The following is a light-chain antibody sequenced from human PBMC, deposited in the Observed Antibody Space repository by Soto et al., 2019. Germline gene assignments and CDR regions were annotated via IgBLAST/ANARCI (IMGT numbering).Light chain of an antibody. CDR3: KQTYSANTL. CDR1: QRIGTN. Sequence: DIQMTQSPSSLSASIGDRVTLTCRASQRIGTNLNWYQQRPGKAPKLLIYAVSSLQSGVSYRFSGSGSGTYFTLSINSLQREDFATYYCKQTYSANTLFGQGTKVEIK. V-gene: IGKV1-39*01. J-gene: IGKJ1*01. CDR2: AVS.